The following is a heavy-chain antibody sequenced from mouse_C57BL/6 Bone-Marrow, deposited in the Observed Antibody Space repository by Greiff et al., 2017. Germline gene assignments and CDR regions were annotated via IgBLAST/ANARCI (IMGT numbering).Heavy chain of an antibody. V-gene: IGHV1-74*01. CDR3: AMRIYDEGGYWYFDV. J-gene: IGHJ1*03. Sequence: QVQLQQPGAELVKPGASVKLSCKASGYTFTSYWMHWVKQRPGQGLEWIGRIHPSDSDTNYNQKFKGKATLTVDKSSSTAYMQLSSLTSEDSAVYYCAMRIYDEGGYWYFDVWGTGTTVTVSS. CDR1: GYTFTSYW. D-gene: IGHD2-3*01. CDR2: IHPSDSDT.